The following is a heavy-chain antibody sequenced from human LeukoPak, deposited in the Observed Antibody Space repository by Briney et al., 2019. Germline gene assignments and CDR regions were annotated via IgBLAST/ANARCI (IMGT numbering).Heavy chain of an antibody. J-gene: IGHJ4*02. D-gene: IGHD3-10*01. CDR1: GFRFSSYA. CDR2: ISGSGVST. V-gene: IGHV3-23*01. Sequence: GGSLRLSCAASGFRFSSYAMSWVRQAPGKGLEWVSAISGSGVSTYYADSVKGRFTVSRDNSKNTLYLQMNSLRAEDTAMYYCAKDPGYYGSGTYPTLFDYWGQGTLVTVSS. CDR3: AKDPGYYGSGTYPTLFDY.